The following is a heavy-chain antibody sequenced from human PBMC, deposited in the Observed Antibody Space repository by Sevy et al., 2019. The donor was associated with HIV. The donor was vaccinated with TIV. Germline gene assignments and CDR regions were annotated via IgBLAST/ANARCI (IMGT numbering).Heavy chain of an antibody. D-gene: IGHD2-15*01. CDR1: EFTFSSYA. V-gene: IGHV3-23*01. Sequence: GGSLRLSCSASEFTFSSYAMSWVRQAPGKGLEWVSSISGSGRFTYYADFVEGRFIISRDNSKSTLSVQVNSLRAEDTAVYYCAKGFCSGATCPRDYYYYGMDVWGQGTTVTVSS. J-gene: IGHJ6*02. CDR3: AKGFCSGATCPRDYYYYGMDV. CDR2: ISGSGRFT.